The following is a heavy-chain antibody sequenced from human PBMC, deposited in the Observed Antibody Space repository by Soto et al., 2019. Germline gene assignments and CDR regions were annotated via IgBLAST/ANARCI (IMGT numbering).Heavy chain of an antibody. CDR2: IIPIFGTA. V-gene: IGHV1-69*13. CDR3: AFGAMVSRLGYFDY. D-gene: IGHD5-18*01. CDR1: GGTLSSYS. Sequence: GASVKVSCKGSGGTLSSYSFSWVRQGLGLVLEWMGGIIPIFGTANYAQKFQGRVTITADESTSTAYMELSSLRSEDTAVYYCAFGAMVSRLGYFDYWGQGTLVTVSS. J-gene: IGHJ4*02.